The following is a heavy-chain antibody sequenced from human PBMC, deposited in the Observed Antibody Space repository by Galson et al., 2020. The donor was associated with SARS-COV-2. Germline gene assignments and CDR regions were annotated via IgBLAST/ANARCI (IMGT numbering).Heavy chain of an antibody. CDR2: ISGSGGST. CDR3: AKDRDWGGSGPACFDY. J-gene: IGHJ4*02. D-gene: IGHD3-16*01. CDR1: GFTFDDYA. Sequence: GGSLRLSCAASGFTFDDYAMHWVRQAPGKGLEWVSAISGSGGSTYYADSVKGRFTVSRDNSKNTLYLQMNSLRAEDTAVYYCAKDRDWGGSGPACFDYWGQGTLVTVSS. V-gene: IGHV3-23*01.